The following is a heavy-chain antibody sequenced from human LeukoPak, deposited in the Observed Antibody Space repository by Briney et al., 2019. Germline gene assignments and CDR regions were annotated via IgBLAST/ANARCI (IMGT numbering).Heavy chain of an antibody. CDR3: AITGYCSSTSCYALDY. CDR1: GFTFSSYW. D-gene: IGHD2-2*01. J-gene: IGHJ4*02. V-gene: IGHV3-74*01. Sequence: GGSLRLSCAASGFTFSSYWMHWVRQAPGRGLVWVSRINSDGSSTSYADSVKGRFTISLDNAKNTLYLQMNSLRAEDTAVYYCAITGYCSSTSCYALDYWGQGTLVTVSS. CDR2: INSDGSST.